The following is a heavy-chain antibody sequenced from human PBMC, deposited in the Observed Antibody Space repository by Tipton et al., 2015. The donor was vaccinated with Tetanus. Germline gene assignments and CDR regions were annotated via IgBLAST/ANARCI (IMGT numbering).Heavy chain of an antibody. D-gene: IGHD3-22*01. CDR2: IDPNSGGT. CDR1: GHTFTGYY. Sequence: QLVQSGAELKKPGASLKVSCKASGHTFTGYYMYWVRQAPGQALEWVGWIDPNSGGTIYAQNFQGRVTMTRDTTISTVYMRLSRLRSDDTAVYYCARDRGDYISYGMDGWGPGTTVTVSS. V-gene: IGHV1-2*02. CDR3: ARDRGDYISYGMDG. J-gene: IGHJ6*02.